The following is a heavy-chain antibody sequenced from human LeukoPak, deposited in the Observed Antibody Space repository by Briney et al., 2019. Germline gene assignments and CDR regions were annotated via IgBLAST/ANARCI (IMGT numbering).Heavy chain of an antibody. Sequence: SVKVSCKASGGTFSSYTISWVRQAPGQGLEWMGRIIPILDIANYAQKFQGRVTITADKSTSTAYMALSSLRSEDTAVYYCARARTYYYDSSGYRYDAFDIWGQGTMVTVSS. CDR2: IIPILDIA. D-gene: IGHD3-22*01. CDR3: ARARTYYYDSSGYRYDAFDI. V-gene: IGHV1-69*02. CDR1: GGTFSSYT. J-gene: IGHJ3*02.